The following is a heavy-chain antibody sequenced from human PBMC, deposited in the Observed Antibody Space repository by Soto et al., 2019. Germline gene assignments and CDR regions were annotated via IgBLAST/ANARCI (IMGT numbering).Heavy chain of an antibody. CDR3: ARGNSVLRYFDWFPFDY. D-gene: IGHD3-9*01. V-gene: IGHV4-34*01. CDR2: INHSGST. J-gene: IGHJ4*02. Sequence: SDTLSLTCAVYGGSFSGYYWSWIRQPPGKGLEWIGEINHSGSTNYNPSLKSRVTISVDTSKNQFSLKLSSVTAADTAVYYCARGNSVLRYFDWFPFDYWGQGTLVTVSS. CDR1: GGSFSGYY.